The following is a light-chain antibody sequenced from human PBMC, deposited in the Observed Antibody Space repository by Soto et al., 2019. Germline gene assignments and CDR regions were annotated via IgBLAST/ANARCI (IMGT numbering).Light chain of an antibody. Sequence: QSVLTQPPSVSGAPGQWVTISCTGSNSNIGAGYDVHWYRQLPGTAPKLLIYGTTKRPSGVPDRFSGSKSASSASLAITGLQTEDEADYYCQSYDNSLTGFDVFGTGTKGTVL. CDR1: NSNIGAGYD. J-gene: IGLJ1*01. CDR3: QSYDNSLTGFDV. V-gene: IGLV1-40*01. CDR2: GTT.